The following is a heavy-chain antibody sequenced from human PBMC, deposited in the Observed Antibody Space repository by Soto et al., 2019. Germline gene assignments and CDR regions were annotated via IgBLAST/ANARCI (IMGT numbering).Heavy chain of an antibody. D-gene: IGHD3-22*01. CDR3: ARRAGDYYDSSGYYFGNWFDP. CDR1: GGSISSRSYY. Sequence: PSETLSLTCTVSGGSISSRSYYWGWIRQPPGKGLEWFGSIYYSGSTYYNPSLKSRVTISVDTSKNQFSLKLSSVTAADTAVYYCARRAGDYYDSSGYYFGNWFDPWGQGTLVTVSS. V-gene: IGHV4-39*01. J-gene: IGHJ5*02. CDR2: IYYSGST.